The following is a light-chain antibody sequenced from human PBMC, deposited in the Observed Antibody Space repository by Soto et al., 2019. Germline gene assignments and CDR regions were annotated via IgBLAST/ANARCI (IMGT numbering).Light chain of an antibody. CDR2: AAS. CDR3: QQSYSNPLT. J-gene: IGKJ4*01. Sequence: DIQMTQSPSSLSASVVARVTITCRASQSISNYLNWYQRKPGKAPEFLIYAASSLQSGVPSSYSGSGSGTDVTHTNSSLQPEDFATYYCQQSYSNPLTVRGGTKVE. V-gene: IGKV1-39*01. CDR1: QSISNY.